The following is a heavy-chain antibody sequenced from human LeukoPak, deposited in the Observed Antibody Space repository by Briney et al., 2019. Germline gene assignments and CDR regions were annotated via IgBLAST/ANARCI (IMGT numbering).Heavy chain of an antibody. J-gene: IGHJ6*03. V-gene: IGHV3-74*01. CDR2: INSGGSSR. CDR3: ARGTSRYMDV. CDR1: GFTFSNYW. D-gene: IGHD1/OR15-1a*01. Sequence: PGGSLRLSCAASGFTFSNYWMHWVRQAPGKGLVWVSRINSGGSSRSSADSVKGRISVSRDNAKNTLYLQMNSLRAKDTALYYCARGTSRYMDVWGKGTTVTVSS.